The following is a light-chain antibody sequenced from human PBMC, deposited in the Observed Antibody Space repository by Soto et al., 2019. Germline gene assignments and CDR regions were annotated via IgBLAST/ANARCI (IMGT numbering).Light chain of an antibody. CDR3: VLYMSSGTWV. CDR1: SDSVSTSYY. CDR2: NTN. Sequence: QAVVTQEPSFSVSPGRTVTLTCGLSSDSVSTSYYPSWYQQTPGQAPRTLIYNTNTRSSGVPDRFSGSILGNKAALTITGAQADDESDYYCVLYMSSGTWVFGGGTKLTVL. J-gene: IGLJ3*02. V-gene: IGLV8-61*01.